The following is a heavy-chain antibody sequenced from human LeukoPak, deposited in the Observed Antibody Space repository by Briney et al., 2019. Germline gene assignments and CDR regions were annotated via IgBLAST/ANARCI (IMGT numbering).Heavy chain of an antibody. CDR2: INHSGST. D-gene: IGHD6-6*01. CDR3: ARGSLAARAFDY. J-gene: IGHJ4*02. Sequence: ASETLSLTCAVYGGSFSGYYWSWIRQPPGKWLEWIGEINHSGSTNYNPSLKSRVTISVDTSKNQFSLKLSSVTAEDTAVYYCARGSLAARAFDYWGQGTLVTVSS. V-gene: IGHV4-34*01. CDR1: GGSFSGYY.